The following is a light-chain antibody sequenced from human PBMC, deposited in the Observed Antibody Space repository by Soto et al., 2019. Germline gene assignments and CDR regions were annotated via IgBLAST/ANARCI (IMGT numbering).Light chain of an antibody. CDR3: QQYYSYLRT. Sequence: IRMTQSPSSLSASTGDRVAITCRASQGISSYLAWYQQKPGKAPKLLIYAASTLQSGVPSRFSGSGSGTDFTLTISCLQSEDFATYYCQQYYSYLRTFGQGTKVDIK. J-gene: IGKJ1*01. V-gene: IGKV1-8*01. CDR2: AAS. CDR1: QGISSY.